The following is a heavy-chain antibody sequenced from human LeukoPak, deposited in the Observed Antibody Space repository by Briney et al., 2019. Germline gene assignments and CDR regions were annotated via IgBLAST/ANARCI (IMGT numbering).Heavy chain of an antibody. J-gene: IGHJ4*02. Sequence: PSETLSLTCTVSGDSIRTYYWSWIRQPPGKGLEWIGYLYYTGSTNYNPSLKSRVTISVDRSKKQFSLKVSSVTAADTAVYYCAGGPTSSFDYWGQGTLVTVSS. CDR1: GDSIRTYY. V-gene: IGHV4-59*08. CDR2: LYYTGST. CDR3: AGGPTSSFDY. D-gene: IGHD2-2*01.